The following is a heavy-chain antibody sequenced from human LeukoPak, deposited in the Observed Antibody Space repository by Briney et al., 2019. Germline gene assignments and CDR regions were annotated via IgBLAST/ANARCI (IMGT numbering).Heavy chain of an antibody. D-gene: IGHD4-17*01. CDR1: GYTFTSYY. CDR2: INPSGGST. CDR3: ARDSLLYGDYVPGDY. V-gene: IGHV1-46*01. J-gene: IGHJ4*02. Sequence: ASVKVSCKASGYTFTSYYMHWVRQAPGQGLEWMGIINPSGGSTSYAQKFQGRVTMTRDTSTSTVYMELSSLRSEDTAVYYCARDSLLYGDYVPGDYWGQGTLVTVSS.